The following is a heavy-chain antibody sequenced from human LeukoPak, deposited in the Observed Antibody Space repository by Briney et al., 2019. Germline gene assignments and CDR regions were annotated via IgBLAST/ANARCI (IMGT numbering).Heavy chain of an antibody. CDR2: IRYDGSNK. V-gene: IGHV3-30*02. J-gene: IGHJ4*02. CDR3: AKDEVYCSGGSCYHY. CDR1: GFTFSSYG. Sequence: GGSLRLSCAASGFTFSSYGMHWVRQAPGKGLEWVAFIRYDGSNKYYADSVKGRFTISRDNSKNTLYLQMNSLRAEDTAVYCCAKDEVYCSGGSCYHYWGQGTLVTVSS. D-gene: IGHD2-15*01.